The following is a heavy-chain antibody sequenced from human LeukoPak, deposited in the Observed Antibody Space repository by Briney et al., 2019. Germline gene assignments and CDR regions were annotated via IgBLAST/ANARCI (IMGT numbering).Heavy chain of an antibody. CDR2: ISGGGIST. Sequence: GGSLRLSCAASGFTFSSYVMSWVRQAPEKGLEWVSYISGGGISTYYADSVKGRFTISRDNSKSTLYLQINSLRAEDTAVYYCARSKTTVTGAFDIWGQGTLVTVSS. CDR1: GFTFSSYV. D-gene: IGHD4-17*01. CDR3: ARSKTTVTGAFDI. J-gene: IGHJ3*02. V-gene: IGHV3-23*01.